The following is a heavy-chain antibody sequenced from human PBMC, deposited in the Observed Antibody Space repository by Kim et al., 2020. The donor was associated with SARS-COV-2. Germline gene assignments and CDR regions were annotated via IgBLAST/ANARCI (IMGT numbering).Heavy chain of an antibody. CDR3: ARDEGEWELLGAFDI. D-gene: IGHD1-26*01. Sequence: SETLSLTFTVSGGSISSYYWSWIRQPPGKGLEWIGYIYYSGSTNYNPSLKSRVTISVDTSKNQFSLKLSSVTAADTAVYYCARDEGEWELLGAFDIWGQGTMVTVSS. V-gene: IGHV4-59*01. J-gene: IGHJ3*02. CDR2: IYYSGST. CDR1: GGSISSYY.